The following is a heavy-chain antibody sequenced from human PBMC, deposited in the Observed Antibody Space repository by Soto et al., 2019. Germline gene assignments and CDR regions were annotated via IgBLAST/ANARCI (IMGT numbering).Heavy chain of an antibody. V-gene: IGHV3-66*01. J-gene: IGHJ1*01. D-gene: IGHD4-17*01. Sequence: CAAAGLTSVSNDVIRVIQAPGKGLEWVSVIYSGGSTYYADSVKGRFTISRDNSKNTLYLQMNSLRAEDTAVYYCARNYGDLAEYFQHWGQGTLVTVSS. CDR1: GLTSVSND. CDR2: IYSGGST. CDR3: ARNYGDLAEYFQH.